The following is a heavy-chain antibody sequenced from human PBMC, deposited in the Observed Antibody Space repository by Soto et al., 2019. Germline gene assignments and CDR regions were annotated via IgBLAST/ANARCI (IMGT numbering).Heavy chain of an antibody. V-gene: IGHV4-59*01. Sequence: PSETLSLTCTVSGGSISSYYWSWIRQPPGKGLEWIGYIYYSGSTNYNPSLKSRVTISVDTSKNQFSLKLSSVTAADTAIYYCARDSKEYTGYEWRGDHFDYWGQGTQVTVSS. D-gene: IGHD5-12*01. CDR1: GGSISSYY. CDR2: IYYSGST. CDR3: ARDSKEYTGYEWRGDHFDY. J-gene: IGHJ4*02.